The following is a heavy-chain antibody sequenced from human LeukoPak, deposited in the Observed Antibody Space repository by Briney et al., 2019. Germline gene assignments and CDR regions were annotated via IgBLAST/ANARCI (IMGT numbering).Heavy chain of an antibody. D-gene: IGHD3-10*01. J-gene: IGHJ4*02. CDR2: ISYDGSNK. Sequence: PGGSLRLSCAASGFTFSSYGMHWVRQAPGKGLEWVAVISYDGSNKYYADSVKGRFTISRDNSKNTLYLQMNGLRADDTAVYYCAKGYDYRSGAGSFDYWGQGTLVTVSS. CDR1: GFTFSSYG. CDR3: AKGYDYRSGAGSFDY. V-gene: IGHV3-30*18.